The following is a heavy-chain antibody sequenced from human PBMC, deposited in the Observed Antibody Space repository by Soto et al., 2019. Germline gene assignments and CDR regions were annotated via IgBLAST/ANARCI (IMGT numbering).Heavy chain of an antibody. D-gene: IGHD2-2*01. V-gene: IGHV1-69*12. J-gene: IGHJ6*02. Sequence: QVQLVQSGAEVKKPGSSVKVSCKASGGTFSSYAISWVRQAPGQGLEWMGGIIPIFGTANYAQKFQGRVTITAEESTSKAYVEMCSVRSEDKDVYYCAGSRDLVPAATPSFGMDVWGQGTTVTVSS. CDR2: IIPIFGTA. CDR3: AGSRDLVPAATPSFGMDV. CDR1: GGTFSSYA.